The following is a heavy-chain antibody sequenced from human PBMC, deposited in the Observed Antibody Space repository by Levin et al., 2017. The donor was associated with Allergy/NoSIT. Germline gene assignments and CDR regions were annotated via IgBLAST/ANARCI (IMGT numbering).Heavy chain of an antibody. CDR2: IYYSGST. CDR3: ARSNPSEITMIVVEDAFDI. Sequence: SQTLSLTCTVSGGSIRSGGYYWSWIRQHPGKGLEWIGYIYYSGSTYYNPSLKSRVTISVDTSKNQFSLKLSSVTAADTAVYYCARSNPSEITMIVVEDAFDIWGQGTMVTVSS. V-gene: IGHV4-31*03. J-gene: IGHJ3*02. CDR1: GGSIRSGGYY. D-gene: IGHD3-22*01.